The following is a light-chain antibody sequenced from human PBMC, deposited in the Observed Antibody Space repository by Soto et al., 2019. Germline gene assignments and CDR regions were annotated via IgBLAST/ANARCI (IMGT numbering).Light chain of an antibody. CDR3: KHYGSSPET. Sequence: EIVLTQSPGTLSLSPGERATLSCRASQSVSSNYLAWYQQKPGQAHRLLIYGAFSRATGIQDRFSGSGSGTDFTLTISRLEPEDFAVYYCKHYGSSPETFGQGTKVDIK. CDR1: QSVSSNY. J-gene: IGKJ1*01. CDR2: GAF. V-gene: IGKV3-20*01.